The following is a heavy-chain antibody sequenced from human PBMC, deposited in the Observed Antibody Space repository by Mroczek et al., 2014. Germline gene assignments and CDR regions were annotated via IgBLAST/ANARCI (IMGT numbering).Heavy chain of an antibody. CDR3: ARYVWTLLPXILLWFDY. J-gene: IGHJ4*01. V-gene: IGHV3-30-3*01. Sequence: QVQLVQSGGGLVQPGGSLRLSCAASGFNIYSSYMHWVRQAPGKGLEWVASISSYSGSTYYADSVKGRFTISADTSKNXAYLQMNSLRAEDTAVYYCARYVWTLLPXILLWFDYWGQGPGHRLL. CDR1: GFNIYSSY. D-gene: IGHD3-16*01. CDR2: ISSYSGST.